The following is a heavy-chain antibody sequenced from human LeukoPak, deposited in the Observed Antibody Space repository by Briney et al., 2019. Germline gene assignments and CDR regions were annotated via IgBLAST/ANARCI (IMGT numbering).Heavy chain of an antibody. D-gene: IGHD2-15*01. Sequence: GGSLRLSCAASGFTFTNYSMNWVRQAPGKGLEWLSYINRRSTIIYYAGSVKGRFPISRDNAKSSLYLQINSLRADDTAVYYCAKQLGYCSDGSCYFPYWGQGTLVTVSS. CDR2: INRRSTII. CDR1: GFTFTNYS. V-gene: IGHV3-48*01. CDR3: AKQLGYCSDGSCYFPY. J-gene: IGHJ4*02.